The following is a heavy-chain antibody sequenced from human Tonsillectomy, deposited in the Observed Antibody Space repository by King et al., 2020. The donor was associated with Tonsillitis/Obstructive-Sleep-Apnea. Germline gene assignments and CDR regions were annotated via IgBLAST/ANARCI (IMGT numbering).Heavy chain of an antibody. D-gene: IGHD2-2*01. CDR3: ARDSHSNPYCSSTSCYTDVPAFDI. Sequence: QLVQSGGGLVQPGGSLRLSCAASGFTFSSYSMNWVRQAPGKGLEWVSYISSSSSTIYYADSVKGRFTISRDNAKNSLYLQMNSLRDEDTALYYCARDSHSNPYCSSTSCYTDVPAFDIWGQGTMVTVSS. V-gene: IGHV3-48*02. CDR2: ISSSSSTI. J-gene: IGHJ3*02. CDR1: GFTFSSYS.